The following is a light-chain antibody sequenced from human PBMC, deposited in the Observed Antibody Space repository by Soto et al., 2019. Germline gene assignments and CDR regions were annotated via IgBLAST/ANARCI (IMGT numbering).Light chain of an antibody. J-gene: IGKJ4*01. CDR3: QQYNNWPLT. Sequence: EIVMTQSPATLSVSPGERATLSCRASQSVSSKLAWYQQRPGQPPRLLIYGASTRATGIPARFSGSESETEFTLTISSLQSEDFAVYYCQQYNNWPLTFGGGTKVEIK. CDR1: QSVSSK. CDR2: GAS. V-gene: IGKV3-15*01.